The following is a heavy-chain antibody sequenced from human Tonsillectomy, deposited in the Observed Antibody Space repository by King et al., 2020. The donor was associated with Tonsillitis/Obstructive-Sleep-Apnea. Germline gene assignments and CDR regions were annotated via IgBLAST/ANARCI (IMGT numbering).Heavy chain of an antibody. CDR1: GYTFTSYY. J-gene: IGHJ6*03. CDR3: AGNLDCSSTSCYIADYYYYMDV. D-gene: IGHD2-2*02. CDR2: INPSGGST. Sequence: VQLVESGAEVKKPGASVKVSCKASGYTFTSYYMHWVRQAPGQGLEWMGIINPSGGSTSYAQKFQGRVTMTRDTSTSTVYMELSSLGSEDTAVYYCAGNLDCSSTSCYIADYYYYMDVWGKGTTVTVSS. V-gene: IGHV1-46*01.